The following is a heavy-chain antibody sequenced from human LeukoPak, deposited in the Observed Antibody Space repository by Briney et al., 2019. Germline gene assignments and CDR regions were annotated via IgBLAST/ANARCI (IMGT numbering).Heavy chain of an antibody. CDR2: IYYSGIT. CDR3: ARRPWLQQGTDGAYFDY. Sequence: PSETLSLTCTVSGGSINSNDYNWSWIRQHPGKGLEWIGYIYYSGITYYNPSLKSRVTISVDTSKNQFSLKLSSVTAADTAVYYCARRPWLQQGTDGAYFDYWGQGTLVTVSS. V-gene: IGHV4-31*03. J-gene: IGHJ4*02. D-gene: IGHD5-24*01. CDR1: GGSINSNDYN.